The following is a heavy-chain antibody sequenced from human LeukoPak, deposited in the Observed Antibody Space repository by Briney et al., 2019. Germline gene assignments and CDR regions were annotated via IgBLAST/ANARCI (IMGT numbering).Heavy chain of an antibody. CDR3: ARDTRDYYDSSGYYNY. V-gene: IGHV1-18*01. CDR2: ISAYNGNT. J-gene: IGHJ4*02. D-gene: IGHD3-22*01. Sequence: HRASVKVSCKASGYTFTSYGISWVRQAPGQGLEWMGWISAYNGNTNYAQKLQGRVTMTTDTSTSTAYMELRSLRSDDTAAYYCARDTRDYYDSSGYYNYWGQGTLVTVSS. CDR1: GYTFTSYG.